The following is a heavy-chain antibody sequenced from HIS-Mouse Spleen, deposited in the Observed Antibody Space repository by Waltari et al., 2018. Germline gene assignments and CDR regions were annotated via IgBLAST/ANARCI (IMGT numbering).Heavy chain of an antibody. Sequence: QLQLQESGPGLVKPSETLSLTCTVPVGSISSSSYYWGWIRQPPGKGLEWIGSIYYSGSTSYNPALKSRVTISVDTSKNQFSLKLSSVTAADTAVYYCAREIPYSSSWYDWYFDLWGRGTLVTVSS. V-gene: IGHV4-39*07. J-gene: IGHJ2*01. CDR2: IYYSGST. CDR3: AREIPYSSSWYDWYFDL. D-gene: IGHD6-13*01. CDR1: VGSISSSSYY.